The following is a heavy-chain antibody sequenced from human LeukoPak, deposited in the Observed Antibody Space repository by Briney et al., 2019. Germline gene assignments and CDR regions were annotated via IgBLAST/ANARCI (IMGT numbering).Heavy chain of an antibody. D-gene: IGHD3-10*01. CDR3: ARGDREYYGSGSYALDGYYYYYMDV. Sequence: SETLSLTCTVSGGSISSNSYYWGWIRQPPGKGLKWIGSIYYSGSTYYNPSLKSRVTISVDTSKNQFSLKLSSVTATDTAVYYCARGDREYYGSGSYALDGYYYYYMDVWGKGTTVTVSS. CDR2: IYYSGST. CDR1: GGSISSNSYY. J-gene: IGHJ6*03. V-gene: IGHV4-39*01.